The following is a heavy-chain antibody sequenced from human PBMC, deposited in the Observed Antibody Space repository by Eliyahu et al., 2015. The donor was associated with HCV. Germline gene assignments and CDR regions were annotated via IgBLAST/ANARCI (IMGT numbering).Heavy chain of an antibody. J-gene: IGHJ4*02. Sequence: EVQLVESGGGLVQPGGSLKLSCAASGFTFSDSDMHWVRQASGKGLEWIGRVRSKANNYATAYAASVKGRFTISRDDSKNTAYLQMNSLKTEDTAVYYCTTLTSMYRNDYWGQGTLVTVSS. V-gene: IGHV3-73*01. CDR2: VRSKANNYAT. CDR3: TTLTSMYRNDY. D-gene: IGHD2-21*02. CDR1: GFTFSDSD.